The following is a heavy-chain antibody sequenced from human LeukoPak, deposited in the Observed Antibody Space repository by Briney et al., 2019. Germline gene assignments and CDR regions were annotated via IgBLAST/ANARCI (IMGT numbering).Heavy chain of an antibody. J-gene: IGHJ6*03. CDR3: ARGPNYSNFGSSYYYYMDV. Sequence: ASVTLSFTSSAYMFTNYDNNWVRLATGQGLEWMGWMNPQSGNTGYAQKFRGRVTITRDTSITTAYMELSSLRSEDTAVYYCARGPNYSNFGSSYYYYMDVWGKGTTVTVSS. CDR1: AYMFTNYD. V-gene: IGHV1-8*03. D-gene: IGHD4-11*01. CDR2: MNPQSGNT.